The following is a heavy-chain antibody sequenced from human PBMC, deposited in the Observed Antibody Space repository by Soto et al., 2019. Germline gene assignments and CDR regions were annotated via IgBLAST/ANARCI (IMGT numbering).Heavy chain of an antibody. CDR3: ARGLRTVTTLSIDY. Sequence: GASVKVSCKASGGTFNSYAISWVRQAPGQGLEWMGGIIPIFGTADYAQKFQGRITITADESTSTAYMELSSLRSEDTAVYYCARGLRTVTTLSIDYWGQGTLVTVSS. J-gene: IGHJ4*02. D-gene: IGHD4-17*01. V-gene: IGHV1-69*13. CDR1: GGTFNSYA. CDR2: IIPIFGTA.